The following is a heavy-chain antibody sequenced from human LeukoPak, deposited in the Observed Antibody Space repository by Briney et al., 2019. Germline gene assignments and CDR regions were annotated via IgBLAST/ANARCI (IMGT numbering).Heavy chain of an antibody. Sequence: ASVKVSCKASGYTFTSYGISWVRQAPGQGLEWMGWISAYNGNTNYAQKLQGRVTMTTDTSTSTAYMELRSLRSDDTAVYYCARAGGGWGWFGGDYGMDVWGQGTTVTVSS. CDR2: ISAYNGNT. D-gene: IGHD3-10*01. CDR3: ARAGGGWGWFGGDYGMDV. CDR1: GYTFTSYG. V-gene: IGHV1-18*01. J-gene: IGHJ6*02.